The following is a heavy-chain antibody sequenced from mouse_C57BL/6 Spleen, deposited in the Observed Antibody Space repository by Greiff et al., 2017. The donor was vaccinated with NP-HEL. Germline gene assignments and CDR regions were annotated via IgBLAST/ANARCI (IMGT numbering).Heavy chain of an antibody. CDR1: GYSITSGYY. CDR2: ISYDGSN. V-gene: IGHV3-6*01. CDR3: AREIYDGSYAMDY. D-gene: IGHD2-3*01. Sequence: EVQLQQSGPGLVKPSQSLSLTCSVTGYSITSGYYWNWIRQFPGNKLEWMGYISYDGSNNYNPSLKNRISITRDTSKNQFFLKLKSVTTEDTATYYCAREIYDGSYAMDYWGQGTSVTVSS. J-gene: IGHJ4*01.